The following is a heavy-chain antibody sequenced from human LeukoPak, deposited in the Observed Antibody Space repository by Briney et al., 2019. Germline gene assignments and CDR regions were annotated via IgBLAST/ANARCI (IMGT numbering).Heavy chain of an antibody. V-gene: IGHV4-30-4*01. Sequence: PSQTLSLTCTVSGGSISSGEYYWSWIRQPPGKGLEWIGYIYYSGSTYYNPSLKSRVTISVDTSKNQFSLKLSSVTAADTAVYYCARVVQDWYFDLWGRGTLVTVSS. D-gene: IGHD1-1*01. CDR2: IYYSGST. CDR3: ARVVQDWYFDL. J-gene: IGHJ2*01. CDR1: GGSISSGEYY.